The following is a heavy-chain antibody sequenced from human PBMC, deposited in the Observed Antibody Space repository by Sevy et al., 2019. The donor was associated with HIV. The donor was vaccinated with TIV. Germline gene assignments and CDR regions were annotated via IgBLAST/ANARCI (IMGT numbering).Heavy chain of an antibody. V-gene: IGHV3-21*01. D-gene: IGHD6-6*01. CDR1: GFTFSSYS. Sequence: GGSLRLSCAASGFTFSSYSMNWVRQAPGKGLEWVSSISSSNNYIYYADSLKGRFTISRDNAKNALYLQMNSLRAEDAAVYYCARDLREYSSSSKYYFDYWGQGILVTVSS. J-gene: IGHJ4*02. CDR2: ISSSNNYI. CDR3: ARDLREYSSSSKYYFDY.